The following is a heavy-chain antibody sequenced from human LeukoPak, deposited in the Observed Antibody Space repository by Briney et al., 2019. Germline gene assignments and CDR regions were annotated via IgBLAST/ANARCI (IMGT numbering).Heavy chain of an antibody. CDR3: ARGYCSSTSCYGGDFYYYYMDV. D-gene: IGHD2-2*01. V-gene: IGHV4-4*07. J-gene: IGHJ6*03. CDR1: GGSISSFY. Sequence: NPSETLSLTCTVPGGSISSFYWTWIRQPAGKGLEWIGLIYTSGSTNYNPSLKSRVTMSVDTSNNQFSLKLSSVTAADTAVYYCARGYCSSTSCYGGDFYYYYMDVWGTGTTVTVSS. CDR2: IYTSGST.